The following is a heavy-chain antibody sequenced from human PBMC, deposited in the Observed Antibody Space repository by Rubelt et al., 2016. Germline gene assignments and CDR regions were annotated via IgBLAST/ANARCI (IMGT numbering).Heavy chain of an antibody. CDR3: ARDNGHSYGFDAMDV. CDR2: VYNSEST. CDR1: GGSFSGYY. Sequence: QLQLQESGPGLVKPSETLSLTCAVYGGSFSGYYWSWIRQPPGKGLEWIGYVYNSESTNYNPSLRSRVTISADTAKNQFSLKRTTVTAADTAGYYCARDNGHSYGFDAMDVWGQGTTVTVSS. D-gene: IGHD5-18*01. V-gene: IGHV4-4*08. J-gene: IGHJ6*02.